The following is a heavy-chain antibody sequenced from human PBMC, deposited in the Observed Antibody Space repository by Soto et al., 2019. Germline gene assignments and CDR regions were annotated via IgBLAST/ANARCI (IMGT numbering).Heavy chain of an antibody. V-gene: IGHV3-11*01. Sequence: GGSLRLSCAASGFTFSDYYMSWIRQAPGKGLEWVSYISSSGSTIYYADSVKGRFTISRDNAKNSLYLQMNSLRAEDTAVYYCARVYDYITTSPSAAFDIWGQGTMVTVSS. D-gene: IGHD4-4*01. CDR1: GFTFSDYY. CDR2: ISSSGSTI. J-gene: IGHJ3*02. CDR3: ARVYDYITTSPSAAFDI.